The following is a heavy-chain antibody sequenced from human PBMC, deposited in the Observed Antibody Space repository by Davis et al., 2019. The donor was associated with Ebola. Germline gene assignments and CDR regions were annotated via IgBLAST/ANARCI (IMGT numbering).Heavy chain of an antibody. Sequence: ASVKVSCKASGGTFSSYTISWVRQAPGQGLEWMGRINPNSGGTNYAQKFQGRVTMTRDTSISTAYMELSRLRSDDTAVYYCARAPTIFGVVILFDYWGQGTLVTVSS. CDR2: INPNSGGT. CDR3: ARAPTIFGVVILFDY. J-gene: IGHJ4*02. D-gene: IGHD3-3*01. CDR1: GGTFSSYT. V-gene: IGHV1-2*06.